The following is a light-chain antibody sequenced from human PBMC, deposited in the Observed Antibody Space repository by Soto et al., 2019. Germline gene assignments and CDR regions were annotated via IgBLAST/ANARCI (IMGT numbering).Light chain of an antibody. CDR1: QSINTW. V-gene: IGKV1-5*03. CDR2: SSS. J-gene: IGKJ2*01. Sequence: DIQMTQSPSTLSASVGDRVIITCRASQSINTWLAWYQQKPGRAPKLLIYSSSSLESGVPSRFSGSGSGSGFTLTISSLQSDDFATYYCQQYQGFPFTFGQGTKLEI. CDR3: QQYQGFPFT.